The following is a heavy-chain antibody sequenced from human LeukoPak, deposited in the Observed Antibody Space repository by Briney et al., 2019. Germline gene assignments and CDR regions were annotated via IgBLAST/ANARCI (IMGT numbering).Heavy chain of an antibody. CDR1: GFTFSSYY. Sequence: TGGSLRLSCAASGFTFSSYYMHWVRQAPGKGLVWVSRVNTDGSSTVYADSVKGRFTISRDNAKNTVYLQMNSLGAEDTAVYHCGRVRPGDADYWGQGTLVTVSS. CDR2: VNTDGSST. CDR3: GRVRPGDADY. V-gene: IGHV3-74*01. D-gene: IGHD1-26*01. J-gene: IGHJ4*02.